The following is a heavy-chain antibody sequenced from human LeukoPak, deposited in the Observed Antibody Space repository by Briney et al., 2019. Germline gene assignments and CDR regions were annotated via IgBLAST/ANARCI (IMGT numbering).Heavy chain of an antibody. CDR2: IYSGGST. D-gene: IGHD3-22*01. CDR3: AREGSDSSGYYSFDY. J-gene: IGHJ4*02. Sequence: GGSLRLSCAASGFTVSSNYMSWVRQAPGKGLEWVSVIYSGGSTYYADSVKGRFTISRDNSKNTLYLQMNSLRAEDTAVYYCAREGSDSSGYYSFDYWGQGTLVTVSS. CDR1: GFTVSSNY. V-gene: IGHV3-66*02.